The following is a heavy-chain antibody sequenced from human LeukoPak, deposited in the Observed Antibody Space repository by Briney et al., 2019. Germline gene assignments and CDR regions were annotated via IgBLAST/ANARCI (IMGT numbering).Heavy chain of an antibody. CDR1: GFTFSSYA. Sequence: PGGSLRLSCAASGFTFSSYAMSWVRQAPGKGLEWASAISGSGGSTYYADSVKGRFTISRDNSKNTLYLQMNSLRAEDTAVYYCAKLWVDTATVRVGYFDYWGQGSLVTVSS. D-gene: IGHD5-18*01. CDR2: ISGSGGST. CDR3: AKLWVDTATVRVGYFDY. J-gene: IGHJ4*02. V-gene: IGHV3-23*01.